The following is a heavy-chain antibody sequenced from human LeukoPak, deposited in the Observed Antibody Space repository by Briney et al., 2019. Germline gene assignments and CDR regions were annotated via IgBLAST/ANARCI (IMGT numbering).Heavy chain of an antibody. J-gene: IGHJ6*02. D-gene: IGHD3-10*01. CDR3: AREVVLLWFGELSPYYYYGMDV. CDR1: GGSISSSNW. V-gene: IGHV4-4*02. Sequence: PSETLSLTCAVSGGSISSSNWWSWVRQPPGKGLEWIGEIYHSGSTNYNPSLKSRVTISVDKSKNQFSLKLSSVTAADTAVYYCAREVVLLWFGELSPYYYYGMDVWGQGTTVTVSS. CDR2: IYHSGST.